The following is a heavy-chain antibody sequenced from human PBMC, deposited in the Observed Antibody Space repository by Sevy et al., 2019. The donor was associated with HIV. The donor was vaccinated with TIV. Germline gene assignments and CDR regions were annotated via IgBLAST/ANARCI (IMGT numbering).Heavy chain of an antibody. CDR3: ARVYSSGWYTSPSAYHDY. J-gene: IGHJ4*02. D-gene: IGHD6-19*01. CDR2: ISAYNGNT. CDR1: GYTFTSYG. V-gene: IGHV1-18*01. Sequence: ASVKVYCKASGYTFTSYGISWVRQAPGQGLEWMGWISAYNGNTNYAQKLQGRVTMTTDTSTSTAYMELRSLRSDDTAVYYCARVYSSGWYTSPSAYHDYWGQGTLVTVSS.